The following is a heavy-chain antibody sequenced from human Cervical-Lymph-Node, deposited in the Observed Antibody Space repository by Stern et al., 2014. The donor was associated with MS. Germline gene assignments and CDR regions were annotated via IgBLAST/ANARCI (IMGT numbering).Heavy chain of an antibody. CDR2: IYPGDSET. CDR3: ARAMSRGVFTPFDY. V-gene: IGHV5-51*03. CDR1: GYSFTNHW. D-gene: IGHD3-10*01. Sequence: EVQLVESGAEVKKPGESLKISCKGSGYSFTNHWIGWVRQMPGKGLEWMGIIYPGDSETRYSPSFPGPVSVSVGKSLHPAYLQWGSLKASDTAIYYCARAMSRGVFTPFDYWGQGTLVTVSS. J-gene: IGHJ4*02.